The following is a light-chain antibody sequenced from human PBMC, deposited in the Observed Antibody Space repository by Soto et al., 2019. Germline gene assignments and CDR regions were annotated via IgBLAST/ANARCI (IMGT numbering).Light chain of an antibody. CDR3: QQYNNWHPLT. V-gene: IGKV3-15*01. CDR2: GVS. CDR1: QSVSRN. Sequence: EILMTQSPATLSVSPGERATLSWRASQSVSRNLAWYQQKPGQAPRLLIYGVSTRATGIPARFSGSGSGTEFTLTISSLKSEDFAVYYCQQYNNWHPLTFGGGTKVDIK. J-gene: IGKJ4*01.